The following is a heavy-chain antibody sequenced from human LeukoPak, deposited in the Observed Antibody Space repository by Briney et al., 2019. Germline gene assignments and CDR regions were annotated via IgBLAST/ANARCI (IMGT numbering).Heavy chain of an antibody. CDR1: GGSISSSSYY. CDR3: ARDRSRRLYDSSGYFF. CDR2: IYYSGST. D-gene: IGHD3-22*01. J-gene: IGHJ4*02. Sequence: SETLSLTCTVSGGSISSSSYYWGWIRQPPGKGLEWIGSIYYSGSTYYNPSLKSRVTISVDTSKNQFSPKLSSVTAADTAVYYCARDRSRRLYDSSGYFFWGQGTLVTVSS. V-gene: IGHV4-39*07.